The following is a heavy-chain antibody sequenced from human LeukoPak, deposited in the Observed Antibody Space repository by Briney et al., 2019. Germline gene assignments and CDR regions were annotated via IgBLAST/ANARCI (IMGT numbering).Heavy chain of an antibody. Sequence: GGSLRLSCAASGFTFRNYVIHWVRQAPGKGLEWVAVTSSDLNVKLYADSVKGRFTISRDNAKNTLYVQMNSLRAEDTAVYYCARVRSGSSAGNYGMDVWGQGTTVTVSS. CDR2: TSSDLNVK. D-gene: IGHD1-26*01. V-gene: IGHV3-30-3*01. J-gene: IGHJ6*02. CDR1: GFTFRNYV. CDR3: ARVRSGSSAGNYGMDV.